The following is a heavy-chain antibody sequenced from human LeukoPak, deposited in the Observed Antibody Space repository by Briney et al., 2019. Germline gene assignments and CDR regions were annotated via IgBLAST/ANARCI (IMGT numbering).Heavy chain of an antibody. D-gene: IGHD6-13*01. V-gene: IGHV5-51*01. CDR1: GYSFTSYW. J-gene: IGHJ6*03. CDR2: IYPGDSDT. CDR3: ARHRGVSPHGSSSPIPYYYYYMDV. Sequence: GESLNLSCKGYGYSFTSYWIGWVRQTPGKGLEWMGIIYPGDSDTRNSPSFQGQVTISADKSISTAYLQWSSLKASDTAMYYCARHRGVSPHGSSSPIPYYYYYMDVWGKGTTVTVSS.